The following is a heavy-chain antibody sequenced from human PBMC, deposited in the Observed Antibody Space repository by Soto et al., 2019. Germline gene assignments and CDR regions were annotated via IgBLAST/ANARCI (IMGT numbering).Heavy chain of an antibody. Sequence: QVQLVESGGGVVQPGRSLRLSCAASGFTFSNYGMHWVRQAPGEGLEWLAVISEDGGEKYYADSVKGRFTISRDNSKNTLYLQMNSLRTEDTAMYSCAKGLIIVISRDWLDPWGQGTLVTVSS. D-gene: IGHD3-22*01. CDR1: GFTFSNYG. J-gene: IGHJ5*02. CDR2: ISEDGGEK. CDR3: AKGLIIVISRDWLDP. V-gene: IGHV3-30*18.